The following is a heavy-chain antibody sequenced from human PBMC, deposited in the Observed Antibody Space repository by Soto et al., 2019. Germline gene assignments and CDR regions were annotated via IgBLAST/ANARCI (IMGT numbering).Heavy chain of an antibody. D-gene: IGHD4-4*01. J-gene: IGHJ5*02. CDR1: GGSVGSGSYY. Sequence: SETLSLTCTVSGGSVGSGSYYWSWIRQPLGKGLEWIGYIYYSGNTDYNPSLRGRATISVDKAKNHFSMQLTSVTSADTAIYYCARAPVLASYSAHRNPYWFDPWGQGTLVTVAS. CDR3: ARAPVLASYSAHRNPYWFDP. CDR2: IYYSGNT. V-gene: IGHV4-61*03.